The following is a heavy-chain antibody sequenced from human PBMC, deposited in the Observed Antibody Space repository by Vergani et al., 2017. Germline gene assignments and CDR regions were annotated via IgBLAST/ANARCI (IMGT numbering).Heavy chain of an antibody. D-gene: IGHD2-2*01. CDR1: GGNFSSYA. V-gene: IGHV1-69*01. J-gene: IGHJ4*02. CDR2: IIPIFGTA. CDR3: AQNGYCSSTSCYGLVDY. Sequence: QVQLVQSGAEVKTPGSSVKVSCKASGGNFSSYAISWVRQAPGQGLEWMGGIIPIFGTANYAQKFQGRVKITADESTSTAYMELSSLRSEDTAVYYCAQNGYCSSTSCYGLVDYWGQGTLVTVSS.